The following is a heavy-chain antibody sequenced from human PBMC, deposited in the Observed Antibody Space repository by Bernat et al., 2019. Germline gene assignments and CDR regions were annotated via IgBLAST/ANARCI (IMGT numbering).Heavy chain of an antibody. Sequence: EVQLLESGGGLVQPGGFLRLSCAASGFTFSSYATSWVRQAPGKGLEWVSAISGSGGSTYYADSVKGRFTISRDNSKNTLYLQMNSLRAEDTAVYYCAKKATNDYIWGSYTYYFDYWGQGTLVTVSS. V-gene: IGHV3-23*01. D-gene: IGHD3-16*01. CDR2: ISGSGGST. CDR1: GFTFSSYA. J-gene: IGHJ4*02. CDR3: AKKATNDYIWGSYTYYFDY.